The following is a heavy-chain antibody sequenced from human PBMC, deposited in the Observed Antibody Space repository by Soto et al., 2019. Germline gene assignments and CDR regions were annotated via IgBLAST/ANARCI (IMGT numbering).Heavy chain of an antibody. Sequence: GESLKISCKGSGYSFTNYWIGWVRQMPGKGLEWMGIIYPGDSDTRYSPSFQGQVTISADKSISTAYLQWSSLKASDTAMYYCARQTRRAYSSTTDSFYYYYGMDVWGQGTTVTVSS. CDR3: ARQTRRAYSSTTDSFYYYYGMDV. D-gene: IGHD2-2*01. J-gene: IGHJ6*02. CDR1: GYSFTNYW. CDR2: IYPGDSDT. V-gene: IGHV5-51*01.